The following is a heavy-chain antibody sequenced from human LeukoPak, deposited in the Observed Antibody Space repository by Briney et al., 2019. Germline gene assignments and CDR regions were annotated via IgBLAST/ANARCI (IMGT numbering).Heavy chain of an antibody. CDR2: IKQDGSEK. D-gene: IGHD3-10*01. J-gene: IGHJ4*02. Sequence: GGSLRLSCAASGFTFSSYEMNWVRQAPGKGLEWVANIKQDGSEKYYVDSVKGRFTISRDNAKNSLYLQMNSLRAEDTAVYYCARAVSGSYQCPFYWGQGTLVTVSS. CDR3: ARAVSGSYQCPFY. V-gene: IGHV3-7*01. CDR1: GFTFSSYE.